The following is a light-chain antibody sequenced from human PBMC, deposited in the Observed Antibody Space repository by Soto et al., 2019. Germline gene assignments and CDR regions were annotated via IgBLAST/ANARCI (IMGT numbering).Light chain of an antibody. CDR1: QSVGSNY. Sequence: EIVLTQSPGPLSLSPGARATLYCRASQSVGSNYLAWYQQKPGQAPRVLIYGASSRATGMPDRFSGSGSGADFTLTISRLEPEDFAVYYCQQYTTSPFTFGPGTKVDIK. CDR2: GAS. CDR3: QQYTTSPFT. V-gene: IGKV3-20*01. J-gene: IGKJ3*01.